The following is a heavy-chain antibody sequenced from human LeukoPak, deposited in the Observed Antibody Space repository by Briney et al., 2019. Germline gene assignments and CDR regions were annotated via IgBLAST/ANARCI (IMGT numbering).Heavy chain of an antibody. CDR1: GYTFSGYG. CDR3: ARGGGGYGDYSLRLAY. D-gene: IGHD4-17*01. V-gene: IGHV1-18*01. Sequence: GASVKASCKASGYTFSGYGFSWVRQAPGQGLEWMGWISAYNGNTKYAQKYQGRVTMTTDTSTSTAYMDLRSLRSDDTAVYYCARGGGGYGDYSLRLAYWGQGTLVAVSS. CDR2: ISAYNGNT. J-gene: IGHJ4*02.